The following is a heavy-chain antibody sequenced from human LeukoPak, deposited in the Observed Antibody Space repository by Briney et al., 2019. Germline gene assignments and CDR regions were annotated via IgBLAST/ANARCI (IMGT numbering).Heavy chain of an antibody. Sequence: GGSLRLSCAASGFTFSSYWQHWVRQAPGKGLVWVSRINSDGSSITYADSVKGRFTISRDNAKNTLYLQMNSRRAEDTAVYYGAKRRSSGRNYMDVWGKETTVTVSS. CDR2: INSDGSSI. V-gene: IGHV3-74*03. CDR1: GFTFSSYW. CDR3: AKRRSSGRNYMDV. D-gene: IGHD3-22*01. J-gene: IGHJ6*03.